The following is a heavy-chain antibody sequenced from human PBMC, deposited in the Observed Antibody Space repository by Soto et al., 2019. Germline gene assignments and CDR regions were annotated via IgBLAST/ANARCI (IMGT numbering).Heavy chain of an antibody. CDR1: GFTFSSYS. D-gene: IGHD6-13*01. V-gene: IGHV3-23*01. CDR2: ISGSGGST. J-gene: IGHJ5*02. CDR3: AKDPYSSSWYWFDP. Sequence: GGSLRLSCAASGFTFSSYSMNWVRQAPGKGLEWVSAISGSGGSTYYADSVKGRFTISRDNSKNTLYLQMNSLRAEDTAVYYCAKDPYSSSWYWFDPWGQGTLVTVSS.